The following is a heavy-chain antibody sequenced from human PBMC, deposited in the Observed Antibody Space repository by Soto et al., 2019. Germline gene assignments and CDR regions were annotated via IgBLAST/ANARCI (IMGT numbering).Heavy chain of an antibody. CDR2: IYPGDSDT. CDR1: GYSFTSYW. Sequence: GESLKISCKGSGYSFTSYWIGWVRQMPGKGLEWMGTIYPGDSDTRYSPSFQGQVTTSADKSISTAYLQWSSLKASDTAMYYCARHRSLPSNWFDPWGQGTLVTVSS. J-gene: IGHJ5*02. CDR3: ARHRSLPSNWFDP. V-gene: IGHV5-51*01.